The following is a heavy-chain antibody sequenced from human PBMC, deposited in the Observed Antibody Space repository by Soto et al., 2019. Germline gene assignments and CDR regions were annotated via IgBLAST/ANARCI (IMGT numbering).Heavy chain of an antibody. J-gene: IGHJ6*02. CDR3: AVTSSGDYRNYYGMDV. CDR1: GDTVSSGNAA. D-gene: IGHD3-10*01. V-gene: IGHV6-1*01. Sequence: SQTLSLTCVISGDTVSSGNAAWNWIRQSPSSGLQWLGRTFFRSKWHTDDAVSLRGRVTITADTSKNQFSLQLESVTPEDTAVDYRAVTSSGDYRNYYGMDVWGQGITVTV. CDR2: TFFRSKWHT.